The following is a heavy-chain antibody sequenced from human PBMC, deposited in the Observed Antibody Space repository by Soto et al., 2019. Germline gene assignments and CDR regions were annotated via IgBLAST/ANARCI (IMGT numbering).Heavy chain of an antibody. D-gene: IGHD3-3*02. CDR1: GGSRSSADYF. Sequence: PCETRSPTCTPSGGSRSSADYFCSWIREPPGKGLEWIGYIYYSGSTYYNPSLKSRVSISMDTSKNQFSLNLYAVTAAYTASYLCARHLALFVAWGEGTLVTVS. CDR2: IYYSGST. V-gene: IGHV4-30-4*01. CDR3: ARHLALFVA. J-gene: IGHJ5*02.